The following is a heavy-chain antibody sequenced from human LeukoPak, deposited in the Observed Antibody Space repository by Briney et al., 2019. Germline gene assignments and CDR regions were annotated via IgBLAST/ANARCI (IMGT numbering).Heavy chain of an antibody. Sequence: GGSLRLSRAASGFTFSSYGMHWVRHAPGKGLEWVAVISYDGSNKYYADSVKGRFTISRDNSKNTLYLQMNSLRAEDTAVYYCAKALYEYSSSSDAFDIWGQGTMVTVSS. J-gene: IGHJ3*02. D-gene: IGHD6-6*01. CDR2: ISYDGSNK. CDR1: GFTFSSYG. CDR3: AKALYEYSSSSDAFDI. V-gene: IGHV3-30*18.